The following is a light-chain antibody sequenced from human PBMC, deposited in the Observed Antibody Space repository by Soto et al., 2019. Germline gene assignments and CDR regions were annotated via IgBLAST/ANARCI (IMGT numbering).Light chain of an antibody. Sequence: EIVLTQSPATLSLSTRERATLSCRASQSVGSYLVWYQQKPGQAPRFLIYDASNRATGIPARFSGSGSGTDFTLTISSLEPEDFAVYYCSQRSTWPQITFGQGTRLEIK. CDR2: DAS. J-gene: IGKJ5*01. V-gene: IGKV3-11*01. CDR3: SQRSTWPQIT. CDR1: QSVGSY.